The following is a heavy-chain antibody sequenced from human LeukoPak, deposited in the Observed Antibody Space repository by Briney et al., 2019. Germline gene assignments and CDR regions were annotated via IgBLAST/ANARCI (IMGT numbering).Heavy chain of an antibody. CDR3: ARLGPRRGATFHYDFWSGLPPNAFDI. Sequence: GGSLRLSCAASGFTFSDYYMSWIRQAPGKGLEWVSYISSSGSTIYYADSVKGRFTISRDNAKNSLYLQMNSLRAEDTAVYYCARLGPRRGATFHYDFWSGLPPNAFDIWGQGTMVTVSS. J-gene: IGHJ3*02. CDR1: GFTFSDYY. V-gene: IGHV3-11*04. CDR2: ISSSGSTI. D-gene: IGHD3-3*01.